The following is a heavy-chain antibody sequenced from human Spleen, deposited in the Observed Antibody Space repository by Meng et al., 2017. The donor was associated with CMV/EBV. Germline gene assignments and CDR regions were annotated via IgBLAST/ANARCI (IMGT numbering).Heavy chain of an antibody. J-gene: IGHJ3*02. Sequence: GGSLRLSCAASGFTFTAYYMHWLRQAPGQGLEWMAWINPNTGVTGYAQHLQGKVTMTRDTSISTVYMDVSTLRSDDTAVYYCARSTGAYPGGAIDIWGQGTMVTVSS. CDR1: GFTFTAYY. D-gene: IGHD1-1*01. CDR2: INPNTGVT. CDR3: ARSTGAYPGGAIDI. V-gene: IGHV1-2*02.